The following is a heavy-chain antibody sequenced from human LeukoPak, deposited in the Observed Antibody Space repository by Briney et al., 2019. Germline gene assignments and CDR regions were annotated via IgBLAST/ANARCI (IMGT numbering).Heavy chain of an antibody. CDR2: IYYSGST. CDR3: ARDLGYCSSTSCYPYFDP. D-gene: IGHD2-2*03. Sequence: PSETLSLTCTVSGGSISSYYWSWIRQPPGKGLEWIGYIYYSGSTNVNPSLKSRVTISVDTSKNQFSLRLSSVTAADTAVYYCARDLGYCSSTSCYPYFDPWGQGTLVTVSS. CDR1: GGSISSYY. J-gene: IGHJ5*02. V-gene: IGHV4-59*01.